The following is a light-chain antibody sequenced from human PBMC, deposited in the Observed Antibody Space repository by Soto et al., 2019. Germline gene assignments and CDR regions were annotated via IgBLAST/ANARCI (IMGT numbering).Light chain of an antibody. Sequence: EIVLTQSPATLSLSPGERATLSCRASQSVYNYLAWYQLKPGQAPRLLIYDASNRVAGIPARFGASGSATDFTLTISSLEPEDFAFYYCQQRNNWPWTFGQGTKVEIK. V-gene: IGKV3-11*01. J-gene: IGKJ1*01. CDR3: QQRNNWPWT. CDR1: QSVYNY. CDR2: DAS.